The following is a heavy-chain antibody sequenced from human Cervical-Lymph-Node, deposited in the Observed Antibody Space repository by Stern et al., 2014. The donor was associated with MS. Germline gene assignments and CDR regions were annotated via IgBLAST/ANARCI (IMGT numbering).Heavy chain of an antibody. J-gene: IGHJ5*01. D-gene: IGHD2-2*01. CDR2: IDYSGST. CDR3: ARALRNAYTWFDP. CDR1: GGSIYNYY. Sequence: QLQLQESGPGLVKPSETLSLTYTVSGGSIYNYYWTWIRQPPGKGLEWIGHIDYSGSTNYNPSLESRVTMSVDSSKNEFSLILTSVTAADTAVYYCARALRNAYTWFDPWGQGTLVTVSS. V-gene: IGHV4-59*01.